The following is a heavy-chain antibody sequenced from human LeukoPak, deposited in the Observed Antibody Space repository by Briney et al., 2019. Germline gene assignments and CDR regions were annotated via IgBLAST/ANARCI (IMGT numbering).Heavy chain of an antibody. V-gene: IGHV3-21*01. D-gene: IGHD5-18*01. J-gene: IGHJ4*02. CDR1: GFTFSSYS. CDR3: ARETGYSYVDTLDY. CDR2: ISSSSSYI. Sequence: GGSLRLSCAASGFTFSSYSMNWVRQAPGEGLEWVSSISSSSSYIYYADSVKGRFTISRDNAKNSLYLQMNSLRAEDTAVYYCARETGYSYVDTLDYWGQGTLVTVSS.